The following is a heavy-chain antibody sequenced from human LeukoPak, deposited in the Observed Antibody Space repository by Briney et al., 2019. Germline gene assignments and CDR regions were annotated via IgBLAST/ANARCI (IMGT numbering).Heavy chain of an antibody. Sequence: SETLSLTCTVSGGSISSSSYYWGWIRQPPGKGLEWIGSIYYSGSTYYNPSLKSRVTISVDTSKNQFSLKLSSVTAADTAVHYCRYYYDSSGYYRLFDYWGQGTLVTVSS. D-gene: IGHD3-22*01. CDR2: IYYSGST. J-gene: IGHJ4*02. V-gene: IGHV4-39*01. CDR3: RYYYDSSGYYRLFDY. CDR1: GGSISSSSYY.